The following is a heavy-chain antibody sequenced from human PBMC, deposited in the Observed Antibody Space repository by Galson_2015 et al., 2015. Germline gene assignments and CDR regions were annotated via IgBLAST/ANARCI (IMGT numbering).Heavy chain of an antibody. J-gene: IGHJ2*01. CDR2: INSDGSST. CDR1: GFTFSRYW. D-gene: IGHD2-2*01. CDR3: ARGEGYCSSTNCPHWYFDL. Sequence: SLRLSCAASGFTFSRYWMHWVRQAPGKGLVWVSRINSDGSSTSYADSVKGRFTISRDNAKNTLYLQMNSLRAEDTAVYYCARGEGYCSSTNCPHWYFDLWGRGTLITVSS. V-gene: IGHV3-74*01.